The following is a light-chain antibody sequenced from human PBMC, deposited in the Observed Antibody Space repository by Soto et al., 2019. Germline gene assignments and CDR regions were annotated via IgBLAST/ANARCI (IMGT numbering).Light chain of an antibody. CDR3: SSYTTTSTHVL. CDR1: SSDGGGYNY. Sequence: QSVLTQPASVSGSPGQAITISCTGTSSDGGGYNYVSWYQHHPGKAPKLMIYEVINRPSGVSDRFSGSQSGNTASLTISGLQAEDEAAYYCSSYTTTSTHVLFGGGTKLTVL. V-gene: IGLV2-14*01. CDR2: EVI. J-gene: IGLJ2*01.